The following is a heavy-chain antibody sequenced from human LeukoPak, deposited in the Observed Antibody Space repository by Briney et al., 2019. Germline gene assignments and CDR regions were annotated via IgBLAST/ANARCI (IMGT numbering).Heavy chain of an antibody. D-gene: IGHD6-6*01. CDR1: GFTFSSYA. CDR3: ARDKPWMAARAFDI. V-gene: IGHV3-64D*06. J-gene: IGHJ3*02. Sequence: GGSLRLSCSASGFTFSSYAMHWVRQAPGKGLEYVSAISSNGGSTYYADSVKGRFTISRDNSKNTLYLQMSSLRAEDTAVYYCARDKPWMAARAFDIWGQGTMVTVSS. CDR2: ISSNGGST.